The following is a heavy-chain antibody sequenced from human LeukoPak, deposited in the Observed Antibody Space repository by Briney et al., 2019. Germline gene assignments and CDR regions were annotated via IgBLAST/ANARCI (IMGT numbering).Heavy chain of an antibody. CDR1: GFTFSSYC. CDR2: IKQDGSEK. J-gene: IGHJ3*02. V-gene: IGHV3-7*01. D-gene: IGHD1-26*01. Sequence: GGSLRLSCAASGFTFSSYCMSWVRQAPGKGLEWVANIKQDGSEKYYVDSVKGRFTISRDNAKNSLYLQMNSLRAEDTAVYYCARVQWEGDGFDIWGQGTMVTVSS. CDR3: ARVQWEGDGFDI.